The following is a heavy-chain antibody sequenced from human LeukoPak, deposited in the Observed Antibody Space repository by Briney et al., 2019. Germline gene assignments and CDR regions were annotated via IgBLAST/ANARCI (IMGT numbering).Heavy chain of an antibody. V-gene: IGHV3-74*01. CDR2: VNSDGSHT. CDR3: TTSSDGVTPPFDP. J-gene: IGHJ5*02. D-gene: IGHD2-21*02. CDR1: EFTFSDSW. Sequence: PGGSLRLSCAASEFTFSDSWMHWVRQVPGEGLVWVSRVNSDGSHTTYADSVRGRFTISRDNAKNTLCLQMNSLRAEDTGVYYCTTSSDGVTPPFDPWGQGTLVTVSS.